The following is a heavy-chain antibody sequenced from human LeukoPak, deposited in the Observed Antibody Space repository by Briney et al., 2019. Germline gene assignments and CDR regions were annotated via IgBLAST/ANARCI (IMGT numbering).Heavy chain of an antibody. J-gene: IGHJ2*01. CDR2: IYSSGIT. V-gene: IGHV4-4*08. Sequence: SETLSLTCSVSGGSMFSYYWNWIRQPPGKGLEWIGYIYSSGITKYSPSLRSRGTISFATSRNQFPLRLTSVTAADTAIYYCARRAYYDSSGYHPTSGYFDLWGRGTLVTVSS. CDR1: GGSMFSYY. CDR3: ARRAYYDSSGYHPTSGYFDL. D-gene: IGHD3-22*01.